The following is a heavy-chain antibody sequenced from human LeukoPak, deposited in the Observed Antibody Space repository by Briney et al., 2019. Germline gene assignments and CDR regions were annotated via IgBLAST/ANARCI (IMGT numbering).Heavy chain of an antibody. V-gene: IGHV4-4*09. CDR3: ARLVRLYNWFDP. CDR2: IYTSGST. D-gene: IGHD2-15*01. CDR1: GGSISSYY. J-gene: IGHJ5*02. Sequence: SETLSLTCTVSGGSISSYYWSWIRQPPGKGLEWIGYIYTSGSTNYNPSLKSRVTISVDTSKNQFSLKLRSVTAADTAVYYCARLVRLYNWFDPWGQGTLVTVSS.